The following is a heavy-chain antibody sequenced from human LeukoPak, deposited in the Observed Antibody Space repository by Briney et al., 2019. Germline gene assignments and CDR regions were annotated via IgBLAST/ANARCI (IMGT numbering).Heavy chain of an antibody. CDR2: IIPIFGTA. J-gene: IGHJ4*02. D-gene: IGHD1-7*01. CDR1: GYTFTSYA. Sequence: SVKVSCKASGYTFTSYAISWVRQAPGQGLEWMGGIIPIFGTANYAQKFQGRVTITADESTSTAYMELSSLRSEDTAVYYCATRETYNWNFGNWGQGTLVTVSS. CDR3: ATRETYNWNFGN. V-gene: IGHV1-69*13.